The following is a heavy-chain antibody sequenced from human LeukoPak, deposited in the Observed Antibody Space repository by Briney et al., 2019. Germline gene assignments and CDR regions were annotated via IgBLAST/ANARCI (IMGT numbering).Heavy chain of an antibody. CDR3: AREKLGTGAHYYYGMDV. Sequence: GGSLRLSCAASGFTFSDYYMSWIRQASGKGLEWVSYISSSSSYTNYADSVKGRFTISRDNAKNSLYLQMNSLRAEDTAVYYCAREKLGTGAHYYYGMDVWGKGTTVTVSS. CDR1: GFTFSDYY. V-gene: IGHV3-11*06. J-gene: IGHJ6*04. D-gene: IGHD1-26*01. CDR2: ISSSSSYT.